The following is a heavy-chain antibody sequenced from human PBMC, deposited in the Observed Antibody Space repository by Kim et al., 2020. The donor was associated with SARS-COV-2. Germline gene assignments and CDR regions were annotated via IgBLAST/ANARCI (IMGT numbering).Heavy chain of an antibody. CDR1: GGTFSSYA. CDR2: IIPIFGTA. Sequence: SVKVSCKASGGTFSSYAISWVRQAPGQGLEWMGGIIPIFGTANYAQKFQGRVTITADESTSTAYMELSSLRSEDTAVYYCASPTPYYYGSGSSPYYYGMDVWGQGTTVTVSS. J-gene: IGHJ6*02. D-gene: IGHD3-10*01. CDR3: ASPTPYYYGSGSSPYYYGMDV. V-gene: IGHV1-69*13.